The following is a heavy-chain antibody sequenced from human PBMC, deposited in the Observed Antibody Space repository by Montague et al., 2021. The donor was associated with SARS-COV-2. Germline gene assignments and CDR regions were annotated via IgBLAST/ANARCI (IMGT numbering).Heavy chain of an antibody. Sequence: SLRLSCAASGFSFSSRGMSWVRQVPGKGLEWVATVEQDGSESHYVDSVKGRFTISRDNAKSSAYLQMSSLRVEDTAVYFCARDHYGSEDCWGQGILVTVSS. V-gene: IGHV3-7*01. CDR2: VEQDGSES. CDR3: ARDHYGSEDC. D-gene: IGHD3-10*01. J-gene: IGHJ4*02. CDR1: GFSFSSRG.